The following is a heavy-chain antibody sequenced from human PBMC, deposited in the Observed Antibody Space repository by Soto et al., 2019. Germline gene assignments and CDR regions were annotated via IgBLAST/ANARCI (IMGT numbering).Heavy chain of an antibody. CDR2: INHSGST. CDR3: ASGYRPLRYSSGWQRRYYFDY. Sequence: SETLSLTCAVYGGSFSGYYWSWIRQPPGKGLEWIGEINHSGSTNYNPSLKSRVTISVDTSKNQFSLKLSSVTAADTAVYYCASGYRPLRYSSGWQRRYYFDYWGQGTLVTVSS. V-gene: IGHV4-34*01. D-gene: IGHD6-19*01. CDR1: GGSFSGYY. J-gene: IGHJ4*02.